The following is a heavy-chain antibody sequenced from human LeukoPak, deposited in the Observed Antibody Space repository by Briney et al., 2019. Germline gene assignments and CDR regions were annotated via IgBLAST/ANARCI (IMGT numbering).Heavy chain of an antibody. CDR3: ARKWGYDRSGYPDY. J-gene: IGHJ4*02. CDR1: GYSFTTYW. Sequence: GEYLKISCKGSGYSFTTYWIGWVRQMPGRGLEWMGIIYPRDSDTRYSPSFEGQVTISADKSISTAYLQWSSLKASDTAMYYCARKWGYDRSGYPDYWGQGTLVTVSS. D-gene: IGHD3-22*01. CDR2: IYPRDSDT. V-gene: IGHV5-51*01.